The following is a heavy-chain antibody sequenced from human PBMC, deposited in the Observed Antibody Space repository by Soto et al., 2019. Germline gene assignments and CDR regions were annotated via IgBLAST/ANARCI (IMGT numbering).Heavy chain of an antibody. V-gene: IGHV3-30-3*01. D-gene: IGHD3-3*01. CDR1: GFTFSSYA. Sequence: GGSLRLSCAASGFTFSSYAMHWVRQAPGKGLEWVAVISYDGNNKYYADSVKGRFTISRDNSKNTLYLQMNSLRAEDTAVYYCASGITIFGVVSAPFDPWGQGTLVTVSS. J-gene: IGHJ5*02. CDR3: ASGITIFGVVSAPFDP. CDR2: ISYDGNNK.